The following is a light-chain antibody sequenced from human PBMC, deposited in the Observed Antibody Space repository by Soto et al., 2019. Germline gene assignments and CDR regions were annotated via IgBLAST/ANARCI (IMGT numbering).Light chain of an antibody. Sequence: EIVLTQSPGTLSLSSGERATLSCRASQSVRSNYLAWYQQKPGQAPRLLIYGASSRATGIPDRFGGSGSGTDFPLTISRLEPEEFAVYYCQQYASSPLTFGGGTKVEIK. CDR2: GAS. CDR1: QSVRSNY. J-gene: IGKJ4*01. CDR3: QQYASSPLT. V-gene: IGKV3-20*01.